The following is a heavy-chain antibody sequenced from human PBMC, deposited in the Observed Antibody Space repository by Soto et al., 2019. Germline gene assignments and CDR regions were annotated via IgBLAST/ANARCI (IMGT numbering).Heavy chain of an antibody. CDR3: ARDPHRYSYGHSAVDY. D-gene: IGHD5-18*01. CDR2: IWYDGSNK. V-gene: IGHV3-33*01. J-gene: IGHJ4*02. CDR1: GFTFSSYG. Sequence: QVQLVESGGGVVQPGRSLRLSCAASGFTFSSYGMHWVRQAPGKGREWVAVIWYDGSNKYYADSVKGRYTISRDNSKNTRYQQMNSLRAEDTAVYYCARDPHRYSYGHSAVDYWGQGTLVTVSS.